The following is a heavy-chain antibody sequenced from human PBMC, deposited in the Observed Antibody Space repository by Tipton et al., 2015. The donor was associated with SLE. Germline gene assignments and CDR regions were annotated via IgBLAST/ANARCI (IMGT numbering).Heavy chain of an antibody. D-gene: IGHD1-26*01. CDR2: ISYSENT. CDR3: ARHRSGSSWLDP. Sequence: TLSLTCTVFGDSISSSGYQWGWIRQPPGKGLEWFGRISYSENTYYNPSLRSRVTLLLDMSKNQFSLKVSSVTAAGTAVYFCARHRSGSSWLDPWGQGTLVTVAS. J-gene: IGHJ5*02. V-gene: IGHV4-39*07. CDR1: GDSISSSGYQ.